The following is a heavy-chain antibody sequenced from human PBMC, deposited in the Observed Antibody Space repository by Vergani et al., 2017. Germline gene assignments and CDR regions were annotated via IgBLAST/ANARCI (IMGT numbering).Heavy chain of an antibody. J-gene: IGHJ4*02. CDR1: GFSFSSHA. Sequence: EVQLLESGGGLVQPGGSLRLSCEASGFSFSSHAMAWVRQAPGKGLEWVAVISGTGGSAYNAKSVKDRFTISRDNSQNTVYLQLKSLSADDTAIYYCARDRNSWGIKDGSLDYWGQGILVTVSS. CDR2: ISGTGGSA. V-gene: IGHV3-23*01. CDR3: ARDRNSWGIKDGSLDY. D-gene: IGHD7-27*01.